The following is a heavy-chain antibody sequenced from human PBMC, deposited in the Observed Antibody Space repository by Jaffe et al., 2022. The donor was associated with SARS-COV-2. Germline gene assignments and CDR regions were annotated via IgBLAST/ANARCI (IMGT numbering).Heavy chain of an antibody. J-gene: IGHJ6*02. Sequence: QVQLVESGGGVVQPGRSLRLSCAASGFTFSSYGMHWVRQAPGKGLEWVAVIWYDGSNKYYADSVKGRFTISRDNSKNTLYLQMNSLRAEDTAVYYCARAFGWELPDSVYYYYGMDVWGQGTTVTVSS. V-gene: IGHV3-33*01. CDR3: ARAFGWELPDSVYYYYGMDV. CDR2: IWYDGSNK. CDR1: GFTFSSYG. D-gene: IGHD1-26*01.